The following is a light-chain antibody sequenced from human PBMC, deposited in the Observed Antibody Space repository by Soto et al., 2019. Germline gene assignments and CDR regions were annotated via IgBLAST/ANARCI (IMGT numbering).Light chain of an antibody. V-gene: IGLV2-8*01. CDR3: SSYAGTNNVV. CDR1: SSDVGFYNY. J-gene: IGLJ1*01. CDR2: EVS. Sequence: QSALTQPPSASGSPVQSVTISCTGTSSDVGFYNYVSWYQQHPGKAPKLIISEVSQRPSGVPDRFSGSKSGNTASLTVSGLQAEDEADYYCSSYAGTNNVVFGTGTQLTVL.